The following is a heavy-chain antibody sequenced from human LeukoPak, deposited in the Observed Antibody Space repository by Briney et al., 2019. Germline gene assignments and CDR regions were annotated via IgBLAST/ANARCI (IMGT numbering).Heavy chain of an antibody. V-gene: IGHV4-30-2*01. Sequence: SQTLSLTCTVSGGSISSGGYYWSWIRQPPGKGLEWVGYIYHSGSTYYNPSLKSRVTISVDRSKNQFSLKLSSVTAADTAVYYCARDRVRLERRGFDYWGQGTLVTVSS. CDR3: ARDRVRLERRGFDY. J-gene: IGHJ4*02. CDR1: GGSISSGGYY. CDR2: IYHSGST. D-gene: IGHD1-1*01.